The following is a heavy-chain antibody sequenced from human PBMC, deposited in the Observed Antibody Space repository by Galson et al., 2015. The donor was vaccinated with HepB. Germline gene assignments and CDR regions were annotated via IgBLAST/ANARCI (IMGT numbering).Heavy chain of an antibody. CDR3: VTTVRGINY. CDR1: GFTFNSYA. D-gene: IGHD3-10*01. V-gene: IGHV3-23*01. CDR2: VTSGGDKT. J-gene: IGHJ4*02. Sequence: SLRLSCAASGFTFNSYAMAWVRQAPGKGLEWVSVVTSGGDKTFYADSLAGRVIVSRENSRNTLYLQTSSLRADDTAVYYCVTTVRGINYWGQGTLLTVSS.